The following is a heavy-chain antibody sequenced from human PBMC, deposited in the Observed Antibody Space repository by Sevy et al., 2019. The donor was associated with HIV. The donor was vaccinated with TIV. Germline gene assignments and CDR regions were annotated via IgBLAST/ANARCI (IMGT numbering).Heavy chain of an antibody. J-gene: IGHJ4*02. Sequence: GGSLRLSCAASGFSFSTYAMTWVRQAPGKGLEWVSGISGSGTSTYYTDSVKGRFTISRDNSKNPVYLQMNNLRAEDTAVYYCGKVSIFGVGGFYDYWGQGTLVTVSS. CDR2: ISGSGTST. CDR3: GKVSIFGVGGFYDY. CDR1: GFSFSTYA. V-gene: IGHV3-23*01. D-gene: IGHD3-3*01.